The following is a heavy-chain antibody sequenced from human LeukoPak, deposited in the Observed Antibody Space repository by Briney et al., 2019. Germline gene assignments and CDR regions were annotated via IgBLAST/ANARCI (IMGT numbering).Heavy chain of an antibody. J-gene: IGHJ3*02. D-gene: IGHD1-26*01. V-gene: IGHV4-4*02. Sequence: GSLRLSCAASGFTFSGYAMNWVRQAPGKGLEWIGEIYHSGSTNYNPSLKSRVTISVDKSKNQFSLKLSSVTAADTAVYYCARDKREPRYAFDIWGQGTMVTVSS. CDR1: GFTFSGYA. CDR3: ARDKREPRYAFDI. CDR2: IYHSGST.